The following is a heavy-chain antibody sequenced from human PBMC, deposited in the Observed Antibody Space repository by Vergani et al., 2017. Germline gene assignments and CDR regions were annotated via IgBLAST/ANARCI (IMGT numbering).Heavy chain of an antibody. D-gene: IGHD4-11*01. CDR2: IYYSGST. Sequence: QVQLQESGPGLVKPSQTLSLTCTVSGGSISSGGYYWSWIRQHPGKGLEWIGYIYYSGSTYYNPSLKSRVTISVDTSKNQFSLKLSSVTAADTAVYYCARVGGFDYSKQGRSGWFDPWGQGTLVTVSS. CDR1: GGSISSGGYY. V-gene: IGHV4-31*03. J-gene: IGHJ5*02. CDR3: ARVGGFDYSKQGRSGWFDP.